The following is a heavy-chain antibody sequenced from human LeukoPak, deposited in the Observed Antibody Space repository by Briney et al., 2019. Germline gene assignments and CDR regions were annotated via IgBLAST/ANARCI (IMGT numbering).Heavy chain of an antibody. CDR2: ISSSGSTI. CDR3: AREHFIVVVPAAIFRENYFDY. CDR1: GFTFSSYE. J-gene: IGHJ4*02. Sequence: GGSLRLSCAASGFTFSSYEMNWVRQAPGKGLEWVSYISSSGSTIYYADSVKGRFTISRDNAKNSLYLQMNSLRAEDTAVYYYAREHFIVVVPAAIFRENYFDYWGQGTLVTVSS. V-gene: IGHV3-48*03. D-gene: IGHD2-2*02.